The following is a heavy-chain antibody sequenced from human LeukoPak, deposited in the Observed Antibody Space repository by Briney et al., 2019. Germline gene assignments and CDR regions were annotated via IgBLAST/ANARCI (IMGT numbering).Heavy chain of an antibody. J-gene: IGHJ5*01. V-gene: IGHV4-39*07. Sequence: SETLSLTCNVSGDSLCRSTYYWGWVRQTPEKGLEWIGSIFYNGRTYYTPSLQSRVIMSLDTSKNQFSLRLTSVTAADTAVYYCARQVAVVEPTDPNWFDSWGQGTLVTVSS. CDR3: ARQVAVVEPTDPNWFDS. CDR2: IFYNGRT. D-gene: IGHD2-21*01. CDR1: GDSLCRSTYY.